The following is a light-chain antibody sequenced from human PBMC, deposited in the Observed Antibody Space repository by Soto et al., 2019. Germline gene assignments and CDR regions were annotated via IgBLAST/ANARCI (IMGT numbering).Light chain of an antibody. CDR3: QKYNSAPRT. CDR1: QGISNY. CDR2: AAY. Sequence: DIQMTQSPSSLSASVGDRVTITCRASQGISNYLAWYQQKPGKVPKLLIYAAYTLQSGVPSRFSGSGSGTDVTLTISSLQPEDVATYDCQKYNSAPRTFGQGTKVEIK. J-gene: IGKJ1*01. V-gene: IGKV1-27*01.